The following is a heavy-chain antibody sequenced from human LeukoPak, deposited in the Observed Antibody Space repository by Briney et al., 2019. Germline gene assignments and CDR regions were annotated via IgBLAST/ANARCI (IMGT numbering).Heavy chain of an antibody. V-gene: IGHV3-23*01. CDR1: GFTFSSYA. J-gene: IGHJ6*02. CDR2: ISGSGGST. CDR3: ANGPRIAAAGEVWSSGWYDYYYGMDV. D-gene: IGHD6-13*01. Sequence: GGSLRLSCAASGFTFSSYAMSWVRQAPGKGLEWVSAISGSGGSTYYADSVKGRFTISRDNSKNTLYLQTNSLRAEDTAVYYCANGPRIAAAGEVWSSGWYDYYYGMDVWGQGTTVTVSS.